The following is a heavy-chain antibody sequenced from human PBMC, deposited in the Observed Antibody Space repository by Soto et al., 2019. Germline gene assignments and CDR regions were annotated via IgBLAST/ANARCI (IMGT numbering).Heavy chain of an antibody. CDR1: GGTFSSYA. J-gene: IGHJ5*02. CDR2: IIPIFGTA. Sequence: QVQLVQSGAEVKKPGSSVKVSCKASGGTFSSYAISWVRQAPGQGLEWMGGIIPIFGTANYEQKFQGRVTITADESTSTAYMELSSLRSEDTAVYYCARDQHYDFWSGYYGGWFDPWGQGTLVTVSS. D-gene: IGHD3-3*01. V-gene: IGHV1-69*01. CDR3: ARDQHYDFWSGYYGGWFDP.